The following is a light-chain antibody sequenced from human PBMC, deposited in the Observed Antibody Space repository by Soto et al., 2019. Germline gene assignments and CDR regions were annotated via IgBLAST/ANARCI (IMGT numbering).Light chain of an antibody. CDR1: QSVSSN. V-gene: IGKV3-15*01. CDR2: GAS. CDR3: EQYNNWPVWT. J-gene: IGKJ1*01. Sequence: EIVMTQSPATLSVSPGERATLSCRASQSVSSNLAWYQQKPGQAPRLLIYGASTRATGIPARFSGSGSGTAITLTINSLQSEDFAVYYCEQYNNWPVWTFGQGTKVEIK.